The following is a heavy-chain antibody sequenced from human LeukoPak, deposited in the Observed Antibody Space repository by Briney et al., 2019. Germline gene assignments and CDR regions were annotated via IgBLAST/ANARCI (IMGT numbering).Heavy chain of an antibody. CDR1: GFAFSSYW. D-gene: IGHD1-7*01. CDR2: IKQDGTEK. V-gene: IGHV3-7*01. Sequence: PGGSLSLSCAASGFAFSSYWMSWVRQAPGKGLEWVANIKQDGTEKYYVDSVKGRFTISTDNAKNSLYLQMNSLRAADSAVHYCAREANPAYRTTFFDSWGQGTLVTVSS. J-gene: IGHJ4*02. CDR3: AREANPAYRTTFFDS.